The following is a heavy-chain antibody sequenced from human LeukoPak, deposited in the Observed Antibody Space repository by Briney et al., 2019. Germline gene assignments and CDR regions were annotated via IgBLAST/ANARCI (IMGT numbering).Heavy chain of an antibody. V-gene: IGHV3-7*02. D-gene: IGHD6-19*01. CDR3: ARVLPYSSGWYLPSGMDV. J-gene: IGHJ6*02. Sequence: TGGSLRLSCAASGFTFSNYWMSWVRQAPGKGLEWVANIKQDGSEKKYVDSVEGRFSISRDNSKNTLYLQMNSLRAEDTAVYYCARVLPYSSGWYLPSGMDVWGQGTTVTVSS. CDR1: GFTFSNYW. CDR2: IKQDGSEK.